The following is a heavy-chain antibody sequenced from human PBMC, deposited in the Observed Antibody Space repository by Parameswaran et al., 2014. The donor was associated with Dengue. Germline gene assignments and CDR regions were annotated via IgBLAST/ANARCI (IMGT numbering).Heavy chain of an antibody. V-gene: IGHV4-61*02. J-gene: IGHJ6*02. CDR3: ARERPSSAYYYYYYGMDV. CDR2: IYTSGST. Sequence: RWIRQPPGKGLEWIGRIYTSGSTNYNPSLKSRVTISVDTSKNQFSLKLSSVTAADTAVYYCARERPSSAYYYYYYGMDVWGQGTTVTVSS. D-gene: IGHD6-6*01.